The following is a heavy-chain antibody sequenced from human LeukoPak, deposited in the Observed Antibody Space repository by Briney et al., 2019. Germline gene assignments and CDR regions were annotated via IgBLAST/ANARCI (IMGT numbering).Heavy chain of an antibody. J-gene: IGHJ5*02. CDR3: AKFLYDYGDYSWFDP. CDR1: GFTFSTYG. CDR2: IRYDGSNK. Sequence: GGSLRLSCAASGFTFSTYGMHWVRQAPGKGLEWVAFIRYDGSNKYYADSVKGRFTISRDNSKNTLYLEMNCLRTEDTAVYYCAKFLYDYGDYSWFDPWGQGTLVTVSS. D-gene: IGHD4-17*01. V-gene: IGHV3-30*02.